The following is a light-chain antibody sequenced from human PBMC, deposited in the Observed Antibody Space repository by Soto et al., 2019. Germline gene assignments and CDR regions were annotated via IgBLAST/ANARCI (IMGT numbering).Light chain of an antibody. V-gene: IGLV8-61*01. CDR3: VLYMGSGIWV. CDR2: STN. Sequence: QTVVTQDPSFSVSPGGTVTLTCGLSSGSVSTSYYPSWYQQTPGQAPRTLIYSTNPRSSGVPDRFSGSILGNKAALTITGAQADDEYDYYCVLYMGSGIWVFGGGTKLTVL. CDR1: SGSVSTSYY. J-gene: IGLJ3*02.